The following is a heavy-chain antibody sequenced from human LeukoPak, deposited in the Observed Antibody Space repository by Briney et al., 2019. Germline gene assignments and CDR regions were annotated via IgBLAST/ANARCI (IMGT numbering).Heavy chain of an antibody. D-gene: IGHD3-3*01. CDR1: GFTFSSYS. CDR2: ISSSSSYI. CDR3: ARGKIYDFWSGYLQYYFDY. Sequence: GGSLRLSCAASGFTFSSYSMNWVRQAPGKGLEWVSSISSSSSYIYYADSVKGRFTISRDNAKNTLYLQMNSLRAEDTAVYYCARGKIYDFWSGYLQYYFDYWGQGTLVTVSS. V-gene: IGHV3-21*01. J-gene: IGHJ4*02.